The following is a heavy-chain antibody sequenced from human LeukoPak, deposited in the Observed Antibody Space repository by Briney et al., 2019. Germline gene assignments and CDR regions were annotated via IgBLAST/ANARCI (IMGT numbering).Heavy chain of an antibody. CDR3: ARGYSSSWYLFDY. D-gene: IGHD6-13*01. J-gene: IGHJ4*02. CDR2: ISCMGGST. V-gene: IGHV3-23*01. Sequence: GGSLRLSCAASGFTFSSYAMSWVRQAPGKGREWVSAISCMGGSTYYADSVKGRFTISRDNSKNTLYLQMNSLRAEDTAVYYCARGYSSSWYLFDYWGQGTLVTVSS. CDR1: GFTFSSYA.